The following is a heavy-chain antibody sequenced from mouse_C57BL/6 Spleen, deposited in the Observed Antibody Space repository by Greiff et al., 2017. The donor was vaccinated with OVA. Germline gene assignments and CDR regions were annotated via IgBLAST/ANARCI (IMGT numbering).Heavy chain of an antibody. CDR3: ARGSGYEDYFDY. J-gene: IGHJ2*01. V-gene: IGHV1-81*01. D-gene: IGHD3-2*02. Sequence: VQLQQSGAELARPGASVKLSCKASGYTFTSYGISWVKQRPGQGLEWIGEIYPRSGNAYYNEKFKGKATLTADKSSSTAYMELRSLTSEDSAVYFCARGSGYEDYFDYWGQGTTLTVSS. CDR1: GYTFTSYG. CDR2: IYPRSGNA.